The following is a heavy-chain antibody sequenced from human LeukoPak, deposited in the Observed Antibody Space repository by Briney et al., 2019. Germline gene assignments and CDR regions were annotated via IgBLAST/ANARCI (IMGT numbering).Heavy chain of an antibody. Sequence: LSGGSLRLSCAASGFTFSSYAMHWVRQAPGKGLEWVAVISYDGSNKYYADSVKGRFTISRDNSKNTLYLQMNSLRAEDTAVYYCAKDRSYSSGWYLDYWGQGTLVTVSS. CDR1: GFTFSSYA. CDR2: ISYDGSNK. D-gene: IGHD6-19*01. V-gene: IGHV3-30-3*01. CDR3: AKDRSYSSGWYLDY. J-gene: IGHJ4*02.